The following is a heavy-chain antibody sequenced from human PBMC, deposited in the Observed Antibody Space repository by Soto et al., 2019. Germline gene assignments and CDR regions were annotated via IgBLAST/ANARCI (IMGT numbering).Heavy chain of an antibody. V-gene: IGHV1-69*06. CDR3: ARRDTSGLLRYFDN. J-gene: IGHJ4*02. Sequence: QVQLVQSGAEVKKPGSSVKVSCEASGGTLSRFISYPINWVRQAPGQGLEWMGGIVPNIGTVNYAQKFQGRLTITADKATGTAYMELSNLRSEDTALYSFARRDTSGLLRYFDNWGQGTLGTVSS. CDR2: IVPNIGTV. CDR1: GGTLSRFISYP. D-gene: IGHD3-3*01.